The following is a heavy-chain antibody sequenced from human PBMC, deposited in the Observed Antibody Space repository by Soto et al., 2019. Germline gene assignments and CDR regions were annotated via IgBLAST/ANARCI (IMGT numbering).Heavy chain of an antibody. CDR2: ISYDGSSK. Sequence: QVQLVESGGGVVQPGTSLRLSCTASGFIFSNFAMHWVRQAPGKGLEWVALISYDGSSKSYADSVKGRFIISRDNSKNTLYLQMNSLRAEDAAVYYCARDSSGSGWYGTGDYWGQGTLVTVSS. J-gene: IGHJ4*02. CDR1: GFIFSNFA. D-gene: IGHD6-19*01. V-gene: IGHV3-30-3*01. CDR3: ARDSSGSGWYGTGDY.